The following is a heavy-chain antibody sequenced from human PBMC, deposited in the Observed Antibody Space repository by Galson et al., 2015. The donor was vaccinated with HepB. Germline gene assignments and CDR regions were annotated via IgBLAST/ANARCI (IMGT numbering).Heavy chain of an antibody. J-gene: IGHJ5*02. V-gene: IGHV3-7*03. CDR3: ARAARYDFWKKNWFDP. D-gene: IGHD3-3*01. Sequence: SLRLSCAVSGFTFSNYWMSWVRQTPGKGLEWVANIKQDGSDKYYVDSVKGRFTISRDNAKNSLYLQVNSLRAEDTAVYYCARAARYDFWKKNWFDPWGQGTLVTVSS. CDR1: GFTFSNYW. CDR2: IKQDGSDK.